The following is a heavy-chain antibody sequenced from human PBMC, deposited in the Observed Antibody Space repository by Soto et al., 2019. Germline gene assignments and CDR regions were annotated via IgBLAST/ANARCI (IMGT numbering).Heavy chain of an antibody. D-gene: IGHD1-7*01. J-gene: IGHJ4*02. CDR1: GFIFNKAW. Sequence: GGSLRLSCAASGFIFNKAWMIWVRQAPGKGLEWVARIKSQSDGGTTDYAAPVKGRFTISRDDSRNTLYLQMNSLTIEDTAVYYCAADVPGNCRLRDYWGLGT. V-gene: IGHV3-15*07. CDR3: AADVPGNCRLRDY. CDR2: IKSQSDGGTT.